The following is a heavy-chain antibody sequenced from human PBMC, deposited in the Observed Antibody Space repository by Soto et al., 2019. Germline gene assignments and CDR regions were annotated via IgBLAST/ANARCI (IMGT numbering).Heavy chain of an antibody. CDR3: AKAARAAAGTRRYYFDY. CDR2: ISGSGGST. CDR1: GFTFSSYA. V-gene: IGHV3-23*01. J-gene: IGHJ4*02. D-gene: IGHD6-13*01. Sequence: PGGSLRLSCAASGFTFSSYAMSWVRQAPGKGLEWVSAISGSGGSTYYADSVKGRFTISRDNSKNTLYLQMNSLRAEDTAVYYCAKAARAAAGTRRYYFDYWGQGTLVTVSS.